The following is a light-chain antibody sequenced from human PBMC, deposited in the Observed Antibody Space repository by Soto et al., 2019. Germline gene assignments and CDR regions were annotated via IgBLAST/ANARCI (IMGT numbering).Light chain of an antibody. V-gene: IGKV3-15*01. J-gene: IGKJ2*01. CDR1: QSVSSN. CDR3: HQYNDWPQT. CDR2: GAS. Sequence: EIVMTQSPATLSVSPGERATLSCRASQSVSSNLAWYQQKPGQAPRLLIYGASTRATGISARFSGSGSETEFTLTISSLQSEDFAVYYCHQYNDWPQTFGQGTKLEIK.